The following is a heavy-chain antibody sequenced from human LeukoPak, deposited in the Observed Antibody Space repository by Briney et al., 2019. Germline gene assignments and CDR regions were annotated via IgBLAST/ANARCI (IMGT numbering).Heavy chain of an antibody. CDR2: IYYSGST. V-gene: IGHV4-30-4*08. CDR1: GGSISSGDYY. J-gene: IGHJ5*02. Sequence: SQTLCLTCTVSGGSISSGDYYWSWIRQPPGKGLEWIGYIYYSGSTYYNPSLKSRVTISVDTSKNQFSLKLSSVTAADTAVYYCARGLRRGNWFDPWGQGTLVTVSS. CDR3: ARGLRRGNWFDP. D-gene: IGHD5-12*01.